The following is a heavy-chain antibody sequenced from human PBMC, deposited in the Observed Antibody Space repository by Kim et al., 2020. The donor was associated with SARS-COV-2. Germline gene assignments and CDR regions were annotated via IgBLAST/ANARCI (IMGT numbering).Heavy chain of an antibody. D-gene: IGHD3-10*01. J-gene: IGHJ5*02. V-gene: IGHV1-3*01. Sequence: ASVKVSCKASGYTFTSYAMHWVRQAPGQRLEWMGWINAGNGNTKYSQKFQGRVTITRDTSASTAYMELSSLRSEDTAVYYCARDWGNYYGSGSYFKYWFDPWGQGTLVTVSS. CDR3: ARDWGNYYGSGSYFKYWFDP. CDR1: GYTFTSYA. CDR2: INAGNGNT.